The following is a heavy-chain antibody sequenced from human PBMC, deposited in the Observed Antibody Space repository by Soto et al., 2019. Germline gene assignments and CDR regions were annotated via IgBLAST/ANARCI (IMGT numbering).Heavy chain of an antibody. CDR2: ISSSSSTI. Sequence: PGGSHTLSCAPSTLTCISYSMDCVRQAPGKGLEWVSYISSSSSTIYYADSGKGRFTISRDNAKNSLYLQMNSLRAEDTAVYYCARGKFAYGGFDIWGQGTMVTVSS. V-gene: IGHV3-48*01. CDR1: TLTCISYS. D-gene: IGHD4-17*01. CDR3: ARGKFAYGGFDI. J-gene: IGHJ3*02.